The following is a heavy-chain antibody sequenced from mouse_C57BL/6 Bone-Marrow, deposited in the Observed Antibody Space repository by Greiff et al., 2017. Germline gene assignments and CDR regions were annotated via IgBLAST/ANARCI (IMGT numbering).Heavy chain of an antibody. CDR1: GYTFTSYG. CDR2: IYPRSGNT. J-gene: IGHJ4*01. D-gene: IGHD1-1*01. Sequence: VQLQQSGAELARPGASVKLSCKASGYTFTSYGISWVKQRTGQGLEWIGEIYPRSGNTYYNEKFKGKATLTADKSSSTAYMELRSLTSEDSAVYFCAFSFFYCSSPYYAMDYWGQGTSVTVSS. CDR3: AFSFFYCSSPYYAMDY. V-gene: IGHV1-81*01.